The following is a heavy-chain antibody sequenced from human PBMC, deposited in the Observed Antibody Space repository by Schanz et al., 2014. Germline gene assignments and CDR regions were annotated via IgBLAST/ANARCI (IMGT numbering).Heavy chain of an antibody. CDR2: FT. CDR3: VRELSGGTFDY. Sequence: QVQLVQSGAEVRKPGSSVRVSCKASGYSFSAYYIHWMRQAPGQGLEWLGRFTHISQKFQGRVTMTRDTSSTTAYMELNSLRSDDTAVYYCVRELSGGTFDYWGQGALVTVSS. CDR1: GYSFSAYY. D-gene: IGHD1-1*01. V-gene: IGHV1-2*06. J-gene: IGHJ4*02.